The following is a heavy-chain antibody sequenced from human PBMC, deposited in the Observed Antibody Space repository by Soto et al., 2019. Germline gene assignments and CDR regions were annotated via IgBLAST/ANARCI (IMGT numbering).Heavy chain of an antibody. J-gene: IGHJ6*02. CDR1: GGTFSSYA. Sequence: SVKVSCKASGGTFSSYAISWVRQAPGQGLEWMGGIIPIFGTANYAQKFQGRVTITADKSTSTAYMELSSLRSEDTAVYYCARGSRHFTXFGVVPHLDYYYYYGMDVWGQGTTVTVSS. V-gene: IGHV1-69*06. D-gene: IGHD3-3*01. CDR3: ARGSRHFTXFGVVPHLDYYYYYGMDV. CDR2: IIPIFGTA.